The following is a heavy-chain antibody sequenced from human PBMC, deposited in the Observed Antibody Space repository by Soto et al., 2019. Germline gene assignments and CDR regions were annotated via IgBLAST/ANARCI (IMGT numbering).Heavy chain of an antibody. CDR2: IYYSGST. Sequence: LSLTCTVSGGSISSSSYYWGWIRQPPGKGLEWIGSIYYSGSTYYNPSLKSRVTISVDTSKNQFSLKLSSVTAADTAVYYCARHYYGSGEWDFDYWGQGTLVTVSS. V-gene: IGHV4-39*01. CDR1: GGSISSSSYY. CDR3: ARHYYGSGEWDFDY. D-gene: IGHD3-10*01. J-gene: IGHJ4*02.